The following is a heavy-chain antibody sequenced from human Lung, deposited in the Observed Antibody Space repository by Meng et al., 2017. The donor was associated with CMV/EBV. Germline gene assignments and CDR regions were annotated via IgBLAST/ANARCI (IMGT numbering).Heavy chain of an antibody. CDR1: GFTFSNYA. CDR2: ISFDGANT. CDR3: ARVAKIDFGSQWYRPFGSNVYGPGF. Sequence: GGSLRLXCVASGFTFSNYAVHWVRQAPDKGLEWVAVISFDGANTYYGDSVKGRFTVSRDNSQNTLYLQMNSLRTEDTAMYYCARVAKIDFGSQWYRPFGSNVYGPGFWXQGTXVTVSS. D-gene: IGHD1-26*01. V-gene: IGHV3-30*17. J-gene: IGHJ4*02.